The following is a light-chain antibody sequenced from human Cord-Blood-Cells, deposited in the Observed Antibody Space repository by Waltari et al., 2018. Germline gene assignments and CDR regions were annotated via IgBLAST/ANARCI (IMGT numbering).Light chain of an antibody. CDR3: QQSYSTPLT. J-gene: IGKJ3*01. Sequence: DIQMTQSPSSLSASVGARVTITCRASQSISSYLHWYQQKPGKTPKLLIYAASSLQSGVPSRFSGSGSGTDFTLTISSLQPEDFATYYCQQSYSTPLTFGPGTKVDIK. CDR2: AAS. V-gene: IGKV1-39*01. CDR1: QSISSY.